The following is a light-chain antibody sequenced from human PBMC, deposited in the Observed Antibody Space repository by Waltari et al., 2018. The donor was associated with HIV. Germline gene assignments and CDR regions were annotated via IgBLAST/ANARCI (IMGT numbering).Light chain of an antibody. V-gene: IGLV1-40*01. J-gene: IGLJ3*02. CDR1: GSKLGAGYD. CDR3: QSYDSSLSSVL. CDR2: GST. Sequence: QSVLTQPPSVSGAPGQRVTISCTGGGSKLGAGYDVHWYQHLPASAPNLLICGSTNRPFGVPDRFSGSKSDTSASLAITALQAEDEADYYCQSYDSSLSSVLFGGGTKLTVL.